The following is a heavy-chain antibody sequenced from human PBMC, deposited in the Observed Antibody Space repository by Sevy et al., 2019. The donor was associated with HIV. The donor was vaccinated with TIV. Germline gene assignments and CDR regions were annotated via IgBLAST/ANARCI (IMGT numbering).Heavy chain of an antibody. CDR2: INPNSGDT. J-gene: IGHJ4*02. CDR3: ARSSQITMIVVVITSDFDY. D-gene: IGHD3-22*01. Sequence: ASVKVSCKASGYTFTGYYMHWVRQAPGQGLEWMGWINPNSGDTNYAQKFQGRVTMTRDTSISTAYMELSRLRSDDTAVYYCARSSQITMIVVVITSDFDYWGQGTLVTVSS. V-gene: IGHV1-2*02. CDR1: GYTFTGYY.